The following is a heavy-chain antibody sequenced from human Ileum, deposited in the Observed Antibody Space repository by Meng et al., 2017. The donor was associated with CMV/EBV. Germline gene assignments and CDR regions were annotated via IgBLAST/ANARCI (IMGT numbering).Heavy chain of an antibody. CDR3: ARDRSQGGFDP. CDR1: GFTFSSYS. V-gene: IGHV3-21*01. Sequence: GGPLRLSCAASGFTFSSYSMNWVRQAPGKGLEWVSSISSSSSYIYYADSVKGRFTISRDNAKNSLYLQMNSLRAEDTAVYYCARDRSQGGFDPWGQGTLVTVYS. CDR2: ISSSSSYI. J-gene: IGHJ5*02.